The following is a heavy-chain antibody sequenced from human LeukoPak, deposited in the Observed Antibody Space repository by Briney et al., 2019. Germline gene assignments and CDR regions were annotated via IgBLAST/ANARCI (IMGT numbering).Heavy chain of an antibody. J-gene: IGHJ5*02. V-gene: IGHV3-43*01. CDR1: GFTFDDYT. D-gene: IGHD4-17*01. CDR3: AKSTSTVTPLVS. CDR2: INWNGNST. Sequence: GGSLRLSCAASGFTFDDYTMHWVRQAPGKGLEWVSLINWNGNSTYYEDSVKGRFTISRDNSKNSLYLQMNSLRTEDTALYYCAKSTSTVTPLVSWGQGTLVTVSS.